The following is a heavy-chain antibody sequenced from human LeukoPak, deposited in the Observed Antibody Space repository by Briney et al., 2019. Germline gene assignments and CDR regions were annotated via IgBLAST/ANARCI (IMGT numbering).Heavy chain of an antibody. J-gene: IGHJ4*02. CDR3: ARDDSSGYYHDY. D-gene: IGHD3-22*01. CDR2: IYYSGST. CDR1: GGSISSYY. V-gene: IGHV4-59*01. Sequence: PSETLSLTCTVSGGSISSYYWSWIRQPPGKGLEGIGYIYYSGSTNYNPSLKSRVTISVDTSKNQFSLKLSSVTAADTAVYYCARDDSSGYYHDYWGQGTLVTVSS.